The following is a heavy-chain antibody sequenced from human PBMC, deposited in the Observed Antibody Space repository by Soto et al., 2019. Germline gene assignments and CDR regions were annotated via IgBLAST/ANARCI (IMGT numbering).Heavy chain of an antibody. J-gene: IGHJ5*02. Sequence: DVQLVESGGGLVQPGGSLNLSCAASGFTFSSYWMTWVRQAPRKGLEWVANIKQDGSEKYYLDSVKGRFTISRDNAKKSLYLQMNSLRAEDTAVYYCVRDGRSYCGNWFAPWGQGTLVSVSS. CDR3: VRDGRSYCGNWFAP. V-gene: IGHV3-7*01. CDR2: IKQDGSEK. D-gene: IGHD1-26*01. CDR1: GFTFSSYW.